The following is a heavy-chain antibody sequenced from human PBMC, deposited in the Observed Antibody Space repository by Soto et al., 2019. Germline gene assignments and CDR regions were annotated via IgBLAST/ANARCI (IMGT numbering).Heavy chain of an antibody. J-gene: IGHJ4*02. Sequence: KPSETLSLTCTVSGGSISSSSYYWGWIRQPPGKGLEWIGSIYYSGSTYYNPSLKSRVTISVDTSKNQFSLKLSSVTAADTAVYYCASGYSSSWGYFDYWGQGTLVTVSS. V-gene: IGHV4-39*01. CDR2: IYYSGST. CDR3: ASGYSSSWGYFDY. D-gene: IGHD6-13*01. CDR1: GGSISSSSYY.